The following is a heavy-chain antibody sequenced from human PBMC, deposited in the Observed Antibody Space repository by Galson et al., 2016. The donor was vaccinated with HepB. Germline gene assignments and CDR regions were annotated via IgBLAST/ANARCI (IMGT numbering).Heavy chain of an antibody. J-gene: IGHJ3*02. Sequence: SVKVSCKASGGTFSTYAINWVRHAPGQGLEWMGGIIPIFGPTNYAQKFQGRVTITADESTTTAYMELSSLTLEDTAVYYCAKGFSTTVVVRQADAFDIWGQATMGTVSS. D-gene: IGHD4-23*01. CDR2: IIPIFGPT. CDR1: GGTFSTYA. V-gene: IGHV1-69*13. CDR3: AKGFSTTVVVRQADAFDI.